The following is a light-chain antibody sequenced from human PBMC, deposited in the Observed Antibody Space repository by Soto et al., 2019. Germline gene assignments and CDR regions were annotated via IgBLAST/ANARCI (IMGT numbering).Light chain of an antibody. CDR3: QHYNSYSEA. J-gene: IGKJ1*01. CDR1: QSISSW. CDR2: KAS. Sequence: DIQMIQSPSTLSASVGDTVTITCRASQSISSWLAWYQQKPGKAPKLLIYKASSLESGVPSRFSGSGSGTEFTLTTSSLQPDDFATYYCQHYNSYSEAFGQGTKVDIK. V-gene: IGKV1-5*03.